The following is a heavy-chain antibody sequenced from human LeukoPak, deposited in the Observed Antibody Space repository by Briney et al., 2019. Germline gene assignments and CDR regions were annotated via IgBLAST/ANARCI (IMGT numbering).Heavy chain of an antibody. CDR2: IYTSGST. V-gene: IGHV4-4*07. Sequence: SKTLSLTCAVYGGSFSGYYWNWIRQPAGKGLEWIGRIYTSGSTNYNPSLKSRVTMSVDTSKNQFSLKLSSVTAADTAVYYCARDRDSSGWYGPGNFDYWGQGTLVTVSS. D-gene: IGHD6-19*01. J-gene: IGHJ4*02. CDR3: ARDRDSSGWYGPGNFDY. CDR1: GGSFSGYY.